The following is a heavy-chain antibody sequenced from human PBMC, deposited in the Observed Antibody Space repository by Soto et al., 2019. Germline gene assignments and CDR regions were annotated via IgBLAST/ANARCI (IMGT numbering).Heavy chain of an antibody. V-gene: IGHV4-61*01. CDR1: GGSVSSGSYY. D-gene: IGHD3-22*01. J-gene: IGHJ4*02. CDR3: ARADYYDSSGYLYYFDY. CDR2: IYYSGST. Sequence: QVQLQESGPGLVKPSETLSLTCTVSGGSVSSGSYYWSWIRQPPGKGLEWIGYIYYSGSTNYNPSLKSRVTISVDTSKNQFSLKLSSVTAADTAVYYCARADYYDSSGYLYYFDYWGQGTLVTVSS.